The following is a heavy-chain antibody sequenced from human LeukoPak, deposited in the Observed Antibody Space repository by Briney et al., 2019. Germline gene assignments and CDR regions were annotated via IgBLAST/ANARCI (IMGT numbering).Heavy chain of an antibody. D-gene: IGHD3-10*01. V-gene: IGHV3-23*01. Sequence: GGSLRLSCAASGFTFSSYAMSWVRQTPGKGLEWVSAISGSGGSTYYADSVKGRFTISRDNSKNTLYLQMNSLRAEDTAVYYCAKNPSGSGRFDPWGQGTLVTVSS. CDR2: ISGSGGST. J-gene: IGHJ5*02. CDR3: AKNPSGSGRFDP. CDR1: GFTFSSYA.